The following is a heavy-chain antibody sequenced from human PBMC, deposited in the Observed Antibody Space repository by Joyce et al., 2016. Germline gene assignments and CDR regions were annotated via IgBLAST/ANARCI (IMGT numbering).Heavy chain of an antibody. Sequence: EAQLVESGGALVQPGESVKLSCAASGLTFTTFWMGWARQAPGKGLEWVANINEDGSDQYDVDAVRGRFTISRDNAKNSLYLQMNSLRAEDTAVYYCARGRGMGVWGQGTTVIVSS. CDR1: GLTFTTFW. CDR2: INEDGSDQ. CDR3: ARGRGMGV. J-gene: IGHJ6*02. V-gene: IGHV3-7*03.